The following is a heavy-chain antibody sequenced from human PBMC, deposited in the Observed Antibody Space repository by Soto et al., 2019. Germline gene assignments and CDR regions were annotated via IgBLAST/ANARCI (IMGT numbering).Heavy chain of an antibody. J-gene: IGHJ4*02. CDR1: GFTVSSNY. CDR2: IYSGGST. Sequence: EVQLVESGGGLVQPGGSLRLSCAVSGFTVSSNYMSWVRQAPGKGLEWVSVIYSGGSTYYADSVKGRFTISRDNSKNTLYLKMNSLRAEDTAVYYCAREGIRSPLYYWGQGTLVTLSS. D-gene: IGHD4-17*01. CDR3: AREGIRSPLYY. V-gene: IGHV3-66*01.